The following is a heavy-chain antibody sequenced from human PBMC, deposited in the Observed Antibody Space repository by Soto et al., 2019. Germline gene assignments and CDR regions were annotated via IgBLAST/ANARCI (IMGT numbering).Heavy chain of an antibody. CDR1: GGSISSGGYY. J-gene: IGHJ5*02. CDR3: ARGFEPYCSSASCLIWFDP. Sequence: QVQLQESGPGLVKPSQTLSLTCTVSGGSISSGGYYWSWIRQHPGKGLEWIGYIYYSGSTYYNPSLKCRVIISVDASNNHFALKLSSVTAADTAVYYCARGFEPYCSSASCLIWFDPWGQGALVTVSS. CDR2: IYYSGST. D-gene: IGHD2-2*01. V-gene: IGHV4-31*03.